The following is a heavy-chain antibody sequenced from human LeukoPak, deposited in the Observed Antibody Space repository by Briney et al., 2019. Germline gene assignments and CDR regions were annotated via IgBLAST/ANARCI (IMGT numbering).Heavy chain of an antibody. CDR3: ARAGSWIQLWKTYYYYYYYMDV. D-gene: IGHD5-18*01. Sequence: GGSLRLSCAASGFTFSSYEMNWVRQAPGKGLEWVSYISSSGSTIYYADSVKGRFTISRDNAKNSLYLQMNSLRAEDTAVYYCARAGSWIQLWKTYYYYYYYMDVWGKGTTVTVSS. V-gene: IGHV3-48*03. J-gene: IGHJ6*03. CDR2: ISSSGSTI. CDR1: GFTFSSYE.